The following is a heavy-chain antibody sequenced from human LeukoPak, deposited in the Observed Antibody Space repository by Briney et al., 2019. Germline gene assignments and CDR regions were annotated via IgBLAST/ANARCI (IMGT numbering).Heavy chain of an antibody. CDR1: GYSISSDYY. V-gene: IGHV4-38-2*01. D-gene: IGHD4-17*01. Sequence: SETLSLTCAVSGYSISSDYYWGWIRQPSGKGLEWIGSIYQSVSTYYNPSLKRRVTISVDTSKNQFSLKLSSVTAADTAVYYCARNKSTVTTSRHDAFDIWGQGTMVTVSS. J-gene: IGHJ3*02. CDR2: IYQSVST. CDR3: ARNKSTVTTSRHDAFDI.